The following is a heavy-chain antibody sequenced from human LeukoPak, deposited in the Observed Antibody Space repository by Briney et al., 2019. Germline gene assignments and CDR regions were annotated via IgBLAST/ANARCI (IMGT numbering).Heavy chain of an antibody. CDR1: GGSISSYY. Sequence: SETLSLTCTVYGGSISSYYWSWIRQPPGKGLVWMGYIYYSGSTNYNPSLKRRVTISVDTYKNQFSLKLSSVTAADTAVYYCARGGGYDYNDYWGQGTLVTVSS. J-gene: IGHJ4*02. CDR3: ARGGGYDYNDY. CDR2: IYYSGST. V-gene: IGHV4-59*01. D-gene: IGHD5-12*01.